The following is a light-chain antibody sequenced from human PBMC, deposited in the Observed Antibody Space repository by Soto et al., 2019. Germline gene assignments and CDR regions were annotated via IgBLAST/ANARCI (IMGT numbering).Light chain of an antibody. Sequence: QSVLTQPPSASGSPGQSVTISCTGTSSDVGHYDYVSWYQQHPGRAPKLMIYEVTKRPSGVPDRFSGSRSGNTASLTVSGPQAEDEADYYCSSYAGSNNWVFGGGTKLHRP. CDR2: EVT. CDR3: SSYAGSNNWV. V-gene: IGLV2-8*01. CDR1: SSDVGHYDY. J-gene: IGLJ3*02.